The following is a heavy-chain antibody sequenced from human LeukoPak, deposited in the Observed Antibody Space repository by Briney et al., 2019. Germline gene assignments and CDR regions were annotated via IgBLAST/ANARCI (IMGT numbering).Heavy chain of an antibody. CDR2: ISAYNGNT. J-gene: IGHJ6*02. V-gene: IGHV1-18*01. Sequence: ASVEVSCKASGYTFTSYGISWVRQAPGQGLEWMGWISAYNGNTNYAQKLQGRVTMTTDTSTSTAYMELRSLRSDDTAVYYCARGGLDYGGVYYYYYYGMDVWGQGTTVTVSS. CDR3: ARGGLDYGGVYYYYYYGMDV. CDR1: GYTFTSYG. D-gene: IGHD4-17*01.